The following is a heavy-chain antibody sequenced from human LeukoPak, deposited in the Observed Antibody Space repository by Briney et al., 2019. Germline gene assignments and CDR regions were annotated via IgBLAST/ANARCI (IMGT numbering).Heavy chain of an antibody. CDR1: GYTFTSYD. V-gene: IGHV1-8*01. J-gene: IGHJ4*02. Sequence: ASVEVSCKASGYTFTSYDINWVRQANGQGLEWMGWMNPNSGNTGYAQKFQGRVTMTRNTSISTAYMELSSLRSEDTAVYYWARGLFRFDYWGQGTLVTVSS. CDR2: MNPNSGNT. CDR3: ARGLFRFDY. D-gene: IGHD3-3*01.